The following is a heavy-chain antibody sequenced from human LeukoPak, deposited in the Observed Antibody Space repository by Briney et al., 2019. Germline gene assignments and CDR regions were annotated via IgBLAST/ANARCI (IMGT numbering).Heavy chain of an antibody. V-gene: IGHV7-4-1*02. CDR2: INTNTGNP. Sequence: VASVKLSCKASGYTFTSYAMNWVRPAPGQGLEWVGWINTNTGNPTYAQGFTGRFVFSLDTSVSTAYLQISSLKAEDTAVYYCARLAAPSYDAFDIWGQGTMVTVSS. D-gene: IGHD6-13*01. J-gene: IGHJ3*02. CDR3: ARLAAPSYDAFDI. CDR1: GYTFTSYA.